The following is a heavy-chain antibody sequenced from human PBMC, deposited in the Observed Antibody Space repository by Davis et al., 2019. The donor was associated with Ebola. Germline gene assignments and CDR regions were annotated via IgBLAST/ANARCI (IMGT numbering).Heavy chain of an antibody. D-gene: IGHD3-3*01. J-gene: IGHJ5*02. V-gene: IGHV4-39*01. Sequence: MPGGSLRPSSPFSVGSISSSSYYWGWTRQPPGKGLEWIGSIYYGGSTYYNPSLKSRVTISVDKSKNQFSLKLRSVTAADTAVYYCARQGWSGYSLRHWLDPWGRGTLVTVSS. CDR3: ARQGWSGYSLRHWLDP. CDR1: VGSISSSSYY. CDR2: IYYGGST.